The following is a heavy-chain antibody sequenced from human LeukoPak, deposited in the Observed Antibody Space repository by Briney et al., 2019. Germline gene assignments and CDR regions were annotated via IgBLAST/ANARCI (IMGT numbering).Heavy chain of an antibody. V-gene: IGHV3-30*03. Sequence: GSLRLSCAASGFTFSSYGMHWVRQAPGKGLEWVAVISYDGSNKYYADSVKGRFTISRDNSKNTLYLQMNSLRAEDTAVYYCARDLDTAMVGFDYWGQGTLVTVSS. D-gene: IGHD5-18*01. CDR3: ARDLDTAMVGFDY. J-gene: IGHJ4*02. CDR2: ISYDGSNK. CDR1: GFTFSSYG.